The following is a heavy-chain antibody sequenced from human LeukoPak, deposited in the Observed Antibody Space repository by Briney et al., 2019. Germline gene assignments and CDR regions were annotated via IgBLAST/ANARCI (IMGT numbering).Heavy chain of an antibody. J-gene: IGHJ4*02. CDR2: ISYDGSNK. V-gene: IGHV3-30*14. CDR3: ARDRGAGYGIFDY. CDR1: GFTFSSYA. D-gene: IGHD1-1*01. Sequence: GGSLRLSCAASGFTFSSYAMHWVRQAPGKGLEWVAVISYDGSNKYYADSVKGRFTISRDNSKNTLYLQMSSLRAEDTAVYYCARDRGAGYGIFDYWGQGTLVTVSS.